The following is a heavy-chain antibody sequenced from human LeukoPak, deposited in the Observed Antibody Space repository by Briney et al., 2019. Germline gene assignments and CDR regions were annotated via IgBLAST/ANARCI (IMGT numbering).Heavy chain of an antibody. CDR1: GGSISSYY. CDR3: ARDRSTQEQQLVLREGLYHSVWFDP. V-gene: IGHV4-4*07. J-gene: IGHJ5*02. D-gene: IGHD6-13*01. CDR2: IYTSGST. Sequence: SETLSLTCTVSGGSISSYYWSWIRQPAGKGLEWIGRIYTSGSTNYNPSLKSRVAMSVDTSKNQFSLKLSSVTAADTAVYYCARDRSTQEQQLVLREGLYHSVWFDPWGQGTLVTISS.